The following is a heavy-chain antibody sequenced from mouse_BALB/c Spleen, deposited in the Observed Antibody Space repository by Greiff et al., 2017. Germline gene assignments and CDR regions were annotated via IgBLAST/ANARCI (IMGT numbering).Heavy chain of an antibody. Sequence: EVQGVESGGGLVQPGGSLKLSCAASGFTFSSFGMHWVRQAPEKGLEWVAYISSGSSTIYYADTVKGRFTISRDNPKNTLFLQMTSLRSEDTAMYYCARRRASWEGWFAYWGQGTLVTVSA. V-gene: IGHV5-17*02. J-gene: IGHJ3*01. CDR1: GFTFSSFG. CDR2: ISSGSSTI. CDR3: ARRRASWEGWFAY. D-gene: IGHD4-1*01.